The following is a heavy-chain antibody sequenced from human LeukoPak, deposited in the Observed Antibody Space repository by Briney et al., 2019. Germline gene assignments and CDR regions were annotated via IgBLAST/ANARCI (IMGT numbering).Heavy chain of an antibody. CDR1: GGSISSSSYY. D-gene: IGHD2-2*01. J-gene: IGHJ4*02. CDR3: ARLKGVPAADY. Sequence: SETLSLTCTVSGGSISSSSYYWGWIRQPPGKGLEWIGSIFYSGSPYYNPSPKSRVTISVDTAKNQFSLRLTSVTAADTAVYYCARLKGVPAADYWGQGTLVTVSS. V-gene: IGHV4-39*01. CDR2: IFYSGSP.